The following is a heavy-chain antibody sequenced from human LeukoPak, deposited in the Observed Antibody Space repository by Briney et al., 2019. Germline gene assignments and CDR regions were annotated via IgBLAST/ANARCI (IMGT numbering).Heavy chain of an antibody. CDR3: AREASIAAGLGDFDY. V-gene: IGHV1-46*01. Sequence: GASVKVSCKASGYTFTSYYMHWVRQAPGQGLEWMGIINPSGGSTSYAQKFQGRVTMTRDTSTSTVYMELSSLRSEDTAVYYCAREASIAAGLGDFDYWGQGTLVTVSS. J-gene: IGHJ4*02. CDR1: GYTFTSYY. CDR2: INPSGGST. D-gene: IGHD6-6*01.